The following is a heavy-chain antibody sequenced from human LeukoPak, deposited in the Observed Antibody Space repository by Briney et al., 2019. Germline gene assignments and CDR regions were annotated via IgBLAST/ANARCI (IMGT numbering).Heavy chain of an antibody. CDR1: GGSLSSYY. V-gene: IGHV4-59*01. D-gene: IGHD3-22*01. Sequence: SETLSLTCTVSGGSLSSYYWSWIRQPPGKGLEWIGYIYYSGSTNYNPSLKSRVTISVDTSKNQFSLKLSSVTAADTAVYYCARVPYYDSSGYNWFDPWGQGTLVTVSS. CDR2: IYYSGST. J-gene: IGHJ5*02. CDR3: ARVPYYDSSGYNWFDP.